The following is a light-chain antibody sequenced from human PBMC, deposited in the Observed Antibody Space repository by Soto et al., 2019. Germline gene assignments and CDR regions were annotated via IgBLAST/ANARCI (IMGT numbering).Light chain of an antibody. V-gene: IGKV2-28*01. CDR1: QSLLYSNGYNY. J-gene: IGKJ1*01. CDR3: MQALQLRT. CDR2: LGS. Sequence: DIVMTQSPLSLPVTPGEPASISCRSSQSLLYSNGYNYLGWYLQKPGQSPQLLIYLGSNRASGVPDRFSGSGSGTDFTLKISRVEAEDVGVYYCMQALQLRTFGLGTKLEIK.